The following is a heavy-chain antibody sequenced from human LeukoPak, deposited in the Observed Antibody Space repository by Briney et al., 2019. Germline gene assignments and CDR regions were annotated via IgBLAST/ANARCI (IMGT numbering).Heavy chain of an antibody. J-gene: IGHJ4*02. V-gene: IGHV1-8*01. CDR1: GYTFTSYD. CDR2: MNPNSGNT. CDR3: ARDPIAAAGTSFDY. D-gene: IGHD6-13*01. Sequence: GASVKVSCKASGYTFTSYDINWVRQATGQGLEWMGWMNPNSGNTGYAQKFQGRVTMTRNTSISTAYMELSSLRSEDTAVYYCARDPIAAAGTSFDYWGQGTLVTVSS.